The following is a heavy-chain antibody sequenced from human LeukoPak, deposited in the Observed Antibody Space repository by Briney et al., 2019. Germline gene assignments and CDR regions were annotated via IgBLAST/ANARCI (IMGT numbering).Heavy chain of an antibody. CDR3: ARDYCSSTSRYPYYFDY. CDR1: GCSISSYY. V-gene: IGHV4-4*07. Sequence: VKPSETLSLTCTVSGCSISSYYWSWLRQPAGKGLEWIGRIYTSGSTNYNPSLRSRVTMSVDTSKNQFSLKLSSVTAADTAVYYCARDYCSSTSRYPYYFDYWGQGTLVTVSS. J-gene: IGHJ4*02. D-gene: IGHD2-2*01. CDR2: IYTSGST.